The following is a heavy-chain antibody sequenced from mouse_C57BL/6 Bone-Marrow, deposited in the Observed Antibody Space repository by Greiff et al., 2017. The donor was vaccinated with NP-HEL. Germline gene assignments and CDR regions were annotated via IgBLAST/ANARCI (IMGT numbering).Heavy chain of an antibody. Sequence: VQLQQPGTELVKPGASVKLSCKASGYTFTSYWMHWVKQRPGQGLEWIGNINPSNGGTNYNEKFKSKATLTVDKSSSTAYMQLSSLTSTDSAVYDCARVADYGYGFAYWGQGTLVTVSA. CDR2: INPSNGGT. J-gene: IGHJ3*01. D-gene: IGHD2-2*01. V-gene: IGHV1-53*01. CDR1: GYTFTSYW. CDR3: ARVADYGYGFAY.